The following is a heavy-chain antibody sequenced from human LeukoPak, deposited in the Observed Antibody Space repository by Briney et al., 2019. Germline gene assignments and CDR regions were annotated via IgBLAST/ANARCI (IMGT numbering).Heavy chain of an antibody. Sequence: ASVKASCKPSGYTFTSYGISCVRQAPGHGLERLGWISAYKGNTNYAQKLQGRVTMTTDTSTSTAYMELRSLRSDDTAVYYCARDRVEAYCGGDCYLDYWGQGTLVTVSS. V-gene: IGHV1-18*01. CDR3: ARDRVEAYCGGDCYLDY. D-gene: IGHD2-21*02. J-gene: IGHJ4*02. CDR2: ISAYKGNT. CDR1: GYTFTSYG.